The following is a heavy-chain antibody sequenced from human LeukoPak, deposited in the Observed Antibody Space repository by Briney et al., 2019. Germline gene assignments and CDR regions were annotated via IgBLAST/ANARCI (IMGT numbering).Heavy chain of an antibody. V-gene: IGHV4-39*01. CDR3: ARLELWVDY. J-gene: IGHJ4*02. D-gene: IGHD5-18*01. CDR1: GGSISSSSYY. CDR2: IYQSGST. Sequence: SETLSLTCTVSGGSISSSSYYWGWIRQPPGKGLEWIGSIYQSGSTYYNPSLKSRVTISVDTSKNQFSLKLSSVTAADTAVYYCARLELWVDYWGQGTPVTVSS.